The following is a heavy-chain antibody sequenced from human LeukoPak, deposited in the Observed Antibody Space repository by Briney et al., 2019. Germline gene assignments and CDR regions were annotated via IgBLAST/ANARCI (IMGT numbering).Heavy chain of an antibody. CDR3: ARESAHYGSGSYREFDY. CDR2: IIPIFGTA. CDR1: GGTFSSYA. Sequence: SSVKVSCKASGGTFSSYAISWVRQAPGQGLEWMGGIIPIFGTANYAQKFQGRVTITADESTSTAYMELSSLRSEDTAVYYCARESAHYGSGSYREFDYWGQGTLVTVSS. D-gene: IGHD3-10*01. V-gene: IGHV1-69*01. J-gene: IGHJ4*02.